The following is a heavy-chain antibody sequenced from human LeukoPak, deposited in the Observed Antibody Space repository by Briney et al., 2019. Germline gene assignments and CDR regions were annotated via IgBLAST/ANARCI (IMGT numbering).Heavy chain of an antibody. J-gene: IGHJ4*02. CDR3: ARGRAVAGFDF. V-gene: IGHV6-1*01. CDR2: TYYRSKWY. D-gene: IGHD6-19*01. Sequence: SQTLSLTCAISGDIVSSNSATWNWIRQSPSRGLEWLGRTYYRSKWYNFTVSVKSRVTINPDTSKNQFSLQLNSVTPEDTAVYYCARGRAVAGFDFWGQGTLVTVSS. CDR1: GDIVSSNSAT.